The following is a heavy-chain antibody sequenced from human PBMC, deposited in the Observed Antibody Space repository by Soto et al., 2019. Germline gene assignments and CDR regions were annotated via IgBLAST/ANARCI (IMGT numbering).Heavy chain of an antibody. CDR1: GGSFSGYY. V-gene: IGHV4-34*01. D-gene: IGHD3-3*01. Sequence: QVQLQQWGAGLLKPSETLSLTCAVYGGSFSGYYWSWIRQPPGKGLEWIGEINHSGSTNYNPSRKSRVTISVDTSKNQFSLKLSSVTAADTAVYYCARGSGITIFGVVIVFDPWGQGTLVTVSS. J-gene: IGHJ5*02. CDR3: ARGSGITIFGVVIVFDP. CDR2: INHSGST.